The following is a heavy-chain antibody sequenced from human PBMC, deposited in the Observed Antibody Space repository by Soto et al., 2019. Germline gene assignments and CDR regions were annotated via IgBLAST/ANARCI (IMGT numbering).Heavy chain of an antibody. D-gene: IGHD3-10*01. V-gene: IGHV4-59*01. J-gene: IGHJ6*02. CDR1: GGSISSYY. Sequence: SETLSLTCTVSGGSISSYYWSWIRQPPGKGLEWIGYIYYSGSTNYNPSLKSRVTISVDTSKNQFSLKLSSVTAADTAVYYCARDRYYYGSGPSMDVWGQGTTVTSP. CDR3: ARDRYYYGSGPSMDV. CDR2: IYYSGST.